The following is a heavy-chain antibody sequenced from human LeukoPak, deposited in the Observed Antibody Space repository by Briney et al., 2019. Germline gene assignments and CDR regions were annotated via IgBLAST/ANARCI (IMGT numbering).Heavy chain of an antibody. J-gene: IGHJ3*01. D-gene: IGHD2-21*01. V-gene: IGHV4-39*01. CDR3: ARLRIVDVMITFDF. CDR1: GASISSGFYY. CDR2: IDYSGNT. Sequence: SETLSLTCTVSGASISSGFYYWGWIRQSPGKGLEWIGNIDYSGNTYYSPSLKSRATVSVDTSKNQFSLRVRSVTAADTAIYYCARLRIVDVMITFDFWGQGTMVTVSS.